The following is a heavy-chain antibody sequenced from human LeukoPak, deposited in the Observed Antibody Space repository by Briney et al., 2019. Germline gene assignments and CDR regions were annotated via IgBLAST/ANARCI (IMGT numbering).Heavy chain of an antibody. CDR1: GGSIRSYY. V-gene: IGHV4-59*01. D-gene: IGHD1-26*01. J-gene: IGHJ3*02. Sequence: SETLSLTCTVSGGSIRSYYWSWIRQPPGKGLEWIGYFYYSGSTNYNPSLKSRVTISVDTSKNQFSLKLTSVTAADTAVYYCARERSGGVVGAMADAFDIWGQGTMVTVSS. CDR2: FYYSGST. CDR3: ARERSGGVVGAMADAFDI.